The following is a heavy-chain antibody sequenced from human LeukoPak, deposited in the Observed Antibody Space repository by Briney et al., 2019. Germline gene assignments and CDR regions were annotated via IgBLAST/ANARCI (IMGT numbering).Heavy chain of an antibody. Sequence: PGGSLRLSCVASEFTFSSYAMNWVRQAPGKGLEWVSSISGGGESTYCADSVKGRFTVSRDNSKNTLYLQINSLRGEDTAVYYCAKGKYSSGGVPDYWGQGTLVTVSS. J-gene: IGHJ4*02. CDR2: ISGGGEST. V-gene: IGHV3-23*01. CDR3: AKGKYSSGGVPDY. CDR1: EFTFSSYA. D-gene: IGHD6-19*01.